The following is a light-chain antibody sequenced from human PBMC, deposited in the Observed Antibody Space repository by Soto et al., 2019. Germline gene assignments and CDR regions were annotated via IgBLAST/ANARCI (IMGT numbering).Light chain of an antibody. V-gene: IGKV1-9*01. CDR2: AAS. Sequence: DIQLTQSPSFLSASVGDRVTITCRASQGIRNYLAWFQQKPGKAPRLLMYAASTLQSGVPPRFSGSGSGTEFTLTISSLQAEDFATYFCQQLNSYPLSFGGGTKVEIK. CDR1: QGIRNY. CDR3: QQLNSYPLS. J-gene: IGKJ4*01.